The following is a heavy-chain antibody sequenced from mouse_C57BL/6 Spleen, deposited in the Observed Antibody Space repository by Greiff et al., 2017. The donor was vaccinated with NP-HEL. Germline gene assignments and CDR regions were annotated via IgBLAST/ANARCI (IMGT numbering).Heavy chain of an antibody. CDR2: ILPGSGST. J-gene: IGHJ3*01. CDR3: ARRDSSWFAY. V-gene: IGHV1-9*01. CDR1: GYTFTGYW. Sequence: QVQLQQSGAELMKPGASVKLSCKASGYTFTGYWIEWVKQSPGHGLEWIGEILPGSGSTNYNEKFKGKATFTADKSSNTAYMQLRSLTTEDSAIYYCARRDSSWFAYWGQGTLVTVSA. D-gene: IGHD3-3*01.